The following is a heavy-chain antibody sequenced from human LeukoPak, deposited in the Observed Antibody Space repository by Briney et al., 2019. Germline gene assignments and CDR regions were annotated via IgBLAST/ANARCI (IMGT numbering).Heavy chain of an antibody. CDR1: GFTFSSYG. J-gene: IGHJ4*02. V-gene: IGHV3-30*18. D-gene: IGHD6-13*01. CDR3: AKAVDAGYSSSWYDGYFDY. Sequence: PGGSLRLSCAASGFTFSSYGMHWVRQAPGKGLEWVAVISYDGSNKYYADSVKGRFTISRDNSKNTLYLQMNSLRAEATAVYYCAKAVDAGYSSSWYDGYFDYWGQGTLVTVSS. CDR2: ISYDGSNK.